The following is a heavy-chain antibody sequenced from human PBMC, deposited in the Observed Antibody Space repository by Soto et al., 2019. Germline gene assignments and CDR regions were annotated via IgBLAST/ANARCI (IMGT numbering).Heavy chain of an antibody. CDR2: IYYSGST. D-gene: IGHD3-10*01. Sequence: SETLSLTCTVSGGSISSSSYYWGWIRQPPGKGLEWIGSIYYSGSTYYNPSLKSRVTISVDTSKNQFSLKLSSVTAADTAVYYCASHTPFGELPKNYYYYYYYMDVWGKGTTVTVSS. V-gene: IGHV4-39*01. CDR1: GGSISSSSYY. J-gene: IGHJ6*03. CDR3: ASHTPFGELPKNYYYYYYYMDV.